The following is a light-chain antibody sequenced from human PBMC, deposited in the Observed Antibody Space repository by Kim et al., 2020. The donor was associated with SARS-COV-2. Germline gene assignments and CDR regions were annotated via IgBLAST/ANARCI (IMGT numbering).Light chain of an antibody. CDR3: QQYNNWPPVT. V-gene: IGKV3-15*01. CDR1: QSVSRN. Sequence: SPGERATLSCRASQSVSRNLAWSQQKPGQAPRLLIYGASTRATGIPARFSGSGSGTEFTLTISSLQSEDCAVYYCQQYNNWPPVTVGGGTKVDIK. J-gene: IGKJ4*01. CDR2: GAS.